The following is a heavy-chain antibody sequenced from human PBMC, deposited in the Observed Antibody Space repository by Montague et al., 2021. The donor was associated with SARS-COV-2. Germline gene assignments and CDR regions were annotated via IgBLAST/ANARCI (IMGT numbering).Heavy chain of an antibody. V-gene: IGHV4-39*01. CDR2: VYYTGSN. J-gene: IGHJ6*02. D-gene: IGHD2-8*01. CDR3: ARQKLNGRSTYYYYHDMDV. Sequence: SETLSLTCTVSGGSINSTTYYWAWIRQPPGKGLEWIGSVYYTGSNYYNPSLQSRGTMSVDTSKKQFSLRLNSVTAADTAMYFCARQKLNGRSTYYYYHDMDVWGQGTTVSVSS. CDR1: GGSINSTTYY.